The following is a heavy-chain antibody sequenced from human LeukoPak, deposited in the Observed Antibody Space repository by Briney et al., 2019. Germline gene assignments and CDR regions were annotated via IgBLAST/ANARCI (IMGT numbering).Heavy chain of an antibody. J-gene: IGHJ4*02. D-gene: IGHD3-3*01. CDR1: GFTLSSYG. CDR3: ARDPSTVVWSGYYGRLEP. V-gene: IGHV3-33*01. Sequence: GGSLRLSCAASGFTLSSYGMHWARQAPGKGLEWVAVIWYDGSNKYYADSVKGRFTISRDNSKNTLYLQMNSLRAEDTAVYYCARDPSTVVWSGYYGRLEPGGQGTLVTVSS. CDR2: IWYDGSNK.